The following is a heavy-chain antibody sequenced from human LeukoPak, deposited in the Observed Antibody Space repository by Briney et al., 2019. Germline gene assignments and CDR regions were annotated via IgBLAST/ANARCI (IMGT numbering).Heavy chain of an antibody. Sequence: SETLSLTCTVSGGSVTYTNYYWGWIRQPPGKGLQWIGVIYYNGKTYYNPSLKSRVTVAVDTSKNQFSLKLSSVTAADTAVYYCASITMISLWGQGTLVTVSS. V-gene: IGHV4-39*01. CDR1: GGSVTYTNYY. J-gene: IGHJ4*02. D-gene: IGHD3-22*01. CDR2: IYYNGKT. CDR3: ASITMISL.